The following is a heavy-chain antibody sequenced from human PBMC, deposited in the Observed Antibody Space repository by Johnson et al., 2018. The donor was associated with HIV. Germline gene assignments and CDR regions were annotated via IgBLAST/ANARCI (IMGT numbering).Heavy chain of an antibody. Sequence: VQLVESGGGSEQPGRSLRLSCAASGFTLNDYAIHWVRQAPGKGLEWVSSISWNSGSMGYADSVKGRFTISRDNAKNSLYLQMNRLRAEDTALYYCARGERFGGTQEAFDIWGQGTMVTVSS. CDR3: ARGERFGGTQEAFDI. CDR2: ISWNSGSM. D-gene: IGHD1-26*01. J-gene: IGHJ3*02. CDR1: GFTLNDYA. V-gene: IGHV3-9*01.